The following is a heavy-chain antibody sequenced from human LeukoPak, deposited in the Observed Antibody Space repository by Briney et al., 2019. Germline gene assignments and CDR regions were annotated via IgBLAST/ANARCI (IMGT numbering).Heavy chain of an antibody. D-gene: IGHD3-3*01. CDR1: GFTFSSYA. V-gene: IGHV3-30-3*01. CDR3: ARDQGGDLEPYYFDY. Sequence: PGGSLRLSCAASGFTFSSYAMHWVRQAPGKGLEWVAVISYDGSNKYYADSVKGRFTISRDNSKNTLYLQMNSLRSEDTAVYYCARDQGGDLEPYYFDYWGQGTLVTVSS. CDR2: ISYDGSNK. J-gene: IGHJ4*02.